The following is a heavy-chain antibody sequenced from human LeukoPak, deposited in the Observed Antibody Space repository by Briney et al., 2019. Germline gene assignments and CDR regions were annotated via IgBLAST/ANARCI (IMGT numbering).Heavy chain of an antibody. Sequence: GASVKVSCKASGYTFTSYGISWVRQAPGQGLEWMGWISAYNGNTNYAQKLQGRVTMTTDTSTNTAYMELRSLRSDDTAVFYCATDGSNWNYGGQFDYWGQGTLVTVSS. V-gene: IGHV1-18*01. CDR2: ISAYNGNT. D-gene: IGHD1-7*01. J-gene: IGHJ4*02. CDR1: GYTFTSYG. CDR3: ATDGSNWNYGGQFDY.